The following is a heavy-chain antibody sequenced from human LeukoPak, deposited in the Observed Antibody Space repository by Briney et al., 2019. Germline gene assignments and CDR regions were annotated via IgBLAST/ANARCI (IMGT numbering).Heavy chain of an antibody. D-gene: IGHD3-10*01. V-gene: IGHV3-30*02. J-gene: IGHJ4*02. CDR2: IRYDGSNQ. CDR1: RFTFSSYG. CDR3: AKDRNPYGSGSHYQDY. Sequence: GGSLRLSCAASRFTFSSYGMHWVRQAPGKGLDWVAFIRYDGSNQYYADSVKGRFTISRDNSKNTLYLQMNSLRFEDTAVYYCAKDRNPYGSGSHYQDYWGQGTLVTVSS.